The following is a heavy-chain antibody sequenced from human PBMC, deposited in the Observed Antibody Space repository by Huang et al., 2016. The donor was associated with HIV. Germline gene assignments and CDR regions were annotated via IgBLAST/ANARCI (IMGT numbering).Heavy chain of an antibody. CDR2: IYYSGST. CDR3: AREMAARPGFDY. CDR1: GGSVSSGSYY. D-gene: IGHD6-19*01. V-gene: IGHV4-61*01. J-gene: IGHJ4*02. Sequence: QVQLQESGPGLVKPSETLSLTCTVSGGSVSSGSYYWSWFRQPPGKGLEWIGYIYYSGSTNYNPSLKSRVTISVDTSKNQFSLKLNSVTAADTAVYYCAREMAARPGFDYWGQGTLVTVSS.